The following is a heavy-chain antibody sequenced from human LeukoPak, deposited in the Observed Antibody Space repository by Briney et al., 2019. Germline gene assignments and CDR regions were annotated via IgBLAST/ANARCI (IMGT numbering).Heavy chain of an antibody. D-gene: IGHD6-6*01. CDR1: GFTFDDYA. J-gene: IGHJ4*02. V-gene: IGHV3-43*02. CDR3: AKDFTVIAARPSVDY. CDR2: ISGDGGST. Sequence: GGSLRLSCAASGFTFDDYAMHWVRQAPGKGLEWVSLISGDGGSTYYADSVKGRFTISRDNSKNSLYLQMNSPRTEDTALYYCAKDFTVIAARPSVDYWGQGTLVTVSS.